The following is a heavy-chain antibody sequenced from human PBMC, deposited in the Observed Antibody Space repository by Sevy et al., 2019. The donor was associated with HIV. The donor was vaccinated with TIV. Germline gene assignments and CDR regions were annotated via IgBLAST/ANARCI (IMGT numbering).Heavy chain of an antibody. Sequence: SETLSLTCAVSGGSISSSNWWSWVRQPPGKGLEWIGEIYHSGSTNYNPSLKSRVTISVDKSKNQFSLKLSSVTAADTAVYYCARVNSGSYGRRAFDIWGQGTMVTVSS. CDR3: ARVNSGSYGRRAFDI. CDR2: IYHSGST. V-gene: IGHV4-4*02. CDR1: GGSISSSNW. J-gene: IGHJ3*02. D-gene: IGHD1-26*01.